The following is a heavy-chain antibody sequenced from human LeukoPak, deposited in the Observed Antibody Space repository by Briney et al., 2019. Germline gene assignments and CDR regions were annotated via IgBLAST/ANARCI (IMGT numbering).Heavy chain of an antibody. Sequence: ASVKVSCKASGYTFTGYYMHWVRQAPGQGLEWMGWINPNSGGTNYAQKFQGRVTMTRDTSISTAYMELSRLRSDDTAVYYCARGPRITMIIEENWFDPWGQGTLVTVSS. V-gene: IGHV1-2*02. D-gene: IGHD3-22*01. J-gene: IGHJ5*02. CDR2: INPNSGGT. CDR3: ARGPRITMIIEENWFDP. CDR1: GYTFTGYY.